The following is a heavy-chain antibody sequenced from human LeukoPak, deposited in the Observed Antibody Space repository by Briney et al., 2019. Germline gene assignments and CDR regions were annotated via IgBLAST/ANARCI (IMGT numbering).Heavy chain of an antibody. CDR3: STSVGGTEFDS. CDR1: GYTFSRQY. J-gene: IGHJ4*02. Sequence: ASVKVSCKASGYTFSRQYMHFVRQAPGQGLEWMGIINPSSGNTNYAQKFQGRVTMTRDTSTSTIYMDLSSLRSDDTAVYYCSTSVGGTEFDSWGQEALVTVSS. CDR2: INPSSGNT. D-gene: IGHD3-16*01. V-gene: IGHV1-46*01.